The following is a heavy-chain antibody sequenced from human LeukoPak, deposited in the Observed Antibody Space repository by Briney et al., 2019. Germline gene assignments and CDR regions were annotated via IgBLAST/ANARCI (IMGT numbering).Heavy chain of an antibody. D-gene: IGHD2-15*01. J-gene: IGHJ4*02. CDR2: ISAYNGNT. V-gene: IGHV1-18*01. Sequence: ASVKVSCKASGYTFTSYGISWVRQAPGQGLEWMGWISAYNGNTNYAQKLQGRVTMTTDTSTSTAYMELRSLRSDDTAVYYCARDIAGLGYCSGGSCLLPGHWGQGTLVTVSS. CDR1: GYTFTSYG. CDR3: ARDIAGLGYCSGGSCLLPGH.